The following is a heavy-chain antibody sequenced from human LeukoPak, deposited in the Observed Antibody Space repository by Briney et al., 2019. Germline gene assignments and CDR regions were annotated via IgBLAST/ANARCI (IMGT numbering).Heavy chain of an antibody. D-gene: IGHD2-2*01. Sequence: VASVKVSCKASGYTFTSYGISWVRQAPGQGLEWMGCISAYNGNTNYAQKLQGRVTMTTETSTSTAYMELRSLRSDDTAVYYCASSHRIPHCSSTSCQSSGFDYWGQGTLVTVSS. CDR2: ISAYNGNT. J-gene: IGHJ4*02. CDR3: ASSHRIPHCSSTSCQSSGFDY. CDR1: GYTFTSYG. V-gene: IGHV1-18*04.